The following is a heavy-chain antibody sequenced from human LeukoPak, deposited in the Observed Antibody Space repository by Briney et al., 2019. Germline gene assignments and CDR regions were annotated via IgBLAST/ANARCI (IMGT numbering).Heavy chain of an antibody. D-gene: IGHD5-18*01. J-gene: IGHJ4*02. CDR1: GGSFSGYY. V-gene: IGHV4-34*01. CDR2: INHSGST. CDR3: ARGVVELWFWRKYYFDY. Sequence: PSETLSLTCAVYGGSFSGYYWSWIRQPPGKGLEWIGEINHSGSTNYNPSLKSRVTISVDTSKNQFSLKLSSVTAADTAVYYRARGVVELWFWRKYYFDYWGQGTLVTVSS.